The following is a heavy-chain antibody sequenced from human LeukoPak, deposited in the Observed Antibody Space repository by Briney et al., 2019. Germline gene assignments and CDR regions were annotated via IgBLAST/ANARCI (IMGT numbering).Heavy chain of an antibody. D-gene: IGHD3-10*01. CDR2: ISSSSSYI. V-gene: IGHV3-21*01. J-gene: IGHJ4*02. CDR1: GFTFSSYS. CDR3: ARDHYYGSGSFNYFDY. Sequence: GGSLRLSCAASGFTFSSYSMNWVRQAPGKGLEWVSSISSSSSYIYYADSVKGRFTISRDNAKNSLYLQMNSLRAEDTAVYYCARDHYYGSGSFNYFDYWAREPWSPSPQ.